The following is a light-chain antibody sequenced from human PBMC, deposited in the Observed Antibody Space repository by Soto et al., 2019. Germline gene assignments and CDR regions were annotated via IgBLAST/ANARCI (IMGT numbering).Light chain of an antibody. CDR3: QQYNSGPPIT. Sequence: EIVTTLSPATLSVTPRERATLSCRASQSVGNNLAWYQQKPGQAPRLLIYGAVTRATGIPARFSGSGSGTEFTLTISSLHSEDFAVYYCQQYNSGPPITFGQGTRLEI. V-gene: IGKV3-15*01. CDR2: GAV. J-gene: IGKJ5*01. CDR1: QSVGNN.